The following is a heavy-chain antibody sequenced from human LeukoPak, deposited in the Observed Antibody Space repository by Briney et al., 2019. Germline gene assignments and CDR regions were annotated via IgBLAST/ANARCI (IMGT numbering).Heavy chain of an antibody. D-gene: IGHD1-26*01. CDR3: RTIVGATRDAFDI. Sequence: PGGSLRLSCAASGFTFSTYGMHWVRQAPGKGLEWVAYIQYDGSNQQYADSVKGRFTISRDNAKNTLYLQMNSLRAEDTAVYYCRTIVGATRDAFDIWGQGTMVTVSS. CDR1: GFTFSTYG. V-gene: IGHV3-30*02. CDR2: IQYDGSNQ. J-gene: IGHJ3*02.